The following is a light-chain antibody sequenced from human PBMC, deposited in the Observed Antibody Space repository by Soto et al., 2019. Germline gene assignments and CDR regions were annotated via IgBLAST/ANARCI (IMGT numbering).Light chain of an antibody. CDR2: GAS. Sequence: EIVLTQAPFTLSLSPWERSTLSCRASQSVSSSYLAWYQQKPGQAPRLLIYGASSRATGIPDRFSGSGSGTDFTLTISRLEPEDFAVYYCQQYGSSPLTFGGGTKVDIK. CDR3: QQYGSSPLT. CDR1: QSVSSSY. V-gene: IGKV3-20*01. J-gene: IGKJ4*01.